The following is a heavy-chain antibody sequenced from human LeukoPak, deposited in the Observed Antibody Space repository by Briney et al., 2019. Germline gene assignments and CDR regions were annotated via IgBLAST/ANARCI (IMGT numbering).Heavy chain of an antibody. D-gene: IGHD4-17*01. CDR1: GFTFSSYW. Sequence: GGSLRLSCAASGFTFSSYWMSWVRQAPGKGLEWVANIKQDGSEKYYVDSVKGRFTISRDNSKNTLYLQMNSLRAEDTAVYYCARELTTVSLQGDYPDYWGQGTLVTVSS. J-gene: IGHJ4*02. V-gene: IGHV3-7*01. CDR2: IKQDGSEK. CDR3: ARELTTVSLQGDYPDY.